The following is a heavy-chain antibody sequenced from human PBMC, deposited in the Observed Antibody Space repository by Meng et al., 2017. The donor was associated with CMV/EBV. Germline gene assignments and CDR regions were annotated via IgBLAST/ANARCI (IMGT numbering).Heavy chain of an antibody. CDR1: GFTSSSYS. V-gene: IGHV3-7*01. J-gene: IGHJ1*01. CDR3: ARSSGPRYFQH. Sequence: GGSLRLSCAASGFTSSSYSMNWVRQAPGKGLEWVANIKQDGSEKYYVDSVKGRFTISRDNAKNSLYLQMNSLRAEDTAVYYCARSSGPRYFQHWGQGTLVTVSS. CDR2: IKQDGSEK.